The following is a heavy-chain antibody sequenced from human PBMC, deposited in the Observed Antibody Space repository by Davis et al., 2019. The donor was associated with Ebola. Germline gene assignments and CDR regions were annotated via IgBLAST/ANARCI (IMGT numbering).Heavy chain of an antibody. D-gene: IGHD6-13*01. Sequence: NSAKCRFTISRDNAKNSLYLQMNSLRAEDTAVYYCARVRYSSSWYSWFDPWGQGTLVTVSS. V-gene: IGHV3-7*03. CDR3: ARVRYSSSWYSWFDP. J-gene: IGHJ5*02.